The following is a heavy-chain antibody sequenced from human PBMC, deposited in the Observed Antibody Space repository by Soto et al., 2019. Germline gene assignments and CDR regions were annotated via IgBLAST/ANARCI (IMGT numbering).Heavy chain of an antibody. D-gene: IGHD3-16*02. CDR2: SYYSGST. CDR1: RRSISSYY. CDR3: ARGKYDDIWGSYRCDFDY. V-gene: IGHV4-59*01. Sequence: SETLSLTCTISRRSISSYYWSWIRQPPGKGLEWIGYSYYSGSTNYNPSLKRRVTRSVDTSKNQSSLKLSSVTDADTAVYYCARGKYDDIWGSYRCDFDYWGKGTLVTVSS. J-gene: IGHJ4*02.